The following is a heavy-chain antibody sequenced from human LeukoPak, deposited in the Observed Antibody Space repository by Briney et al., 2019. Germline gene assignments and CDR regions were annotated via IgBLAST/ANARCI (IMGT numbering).Heavy chain of an antibody. Sequence: TGGSLRLSCAASGFTFSSYSMNWVRQAPGKGLEWVSYISSSSSTIYYADSVKGRFTISRDNAKNSLYLQMNSLRAEDTAVYYCARDRGGYSGYDSDAFDIWGQGTMVTVSS. CDR1: GFTFSSYS. CDR2: ISSSSSTI. D-gene: IGHD5-12*01. CDR3: ARDRGGYSGYDSDAFDI. V-gene: IGHV3-48*01. J-gene: IGHJ3*02.